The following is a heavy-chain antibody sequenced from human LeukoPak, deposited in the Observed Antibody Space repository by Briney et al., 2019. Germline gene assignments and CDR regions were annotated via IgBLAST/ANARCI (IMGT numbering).Heavy chain of an antibody. D-gene: IGHD6-13*01. Sequence: PSETLSLTCTVSGGSISSGGYYWSWIRQHPGKGLEWIGYIYYSGSTYYNLSLKSRVTISVDTSKNQFSLKLSSVTAADTAVYYCARGSTTAAATDYFDYWGQGTLVTVSS. CDR2: IYYSGST. CDR3: ARGSTTAAATDYFDY. CDR1: GGSISSGGYY. V-gene: IGHV4-31*03. J-gene: IGHJ4*02.